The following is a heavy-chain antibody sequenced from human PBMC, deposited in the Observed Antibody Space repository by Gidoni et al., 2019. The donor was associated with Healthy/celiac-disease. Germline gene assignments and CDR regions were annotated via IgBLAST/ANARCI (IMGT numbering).Heavy chain of an antibody. CDR1: GYTFDAYA. Sequence: EVQLVESGGGLVQPGRSLRLYCEASGYTFDAYAHPWVLPAPGKGLEWVSGISWNSRSIGYADSVKGRFTISRDNAKNSLYLQINSLRAEDTALYYCAKDIIGSSSLYYYYYGMDVWGQGTTVTVSS. J-gene: IGHJ6*02. CDR3: AKDIIGSSSLYYYYYGMDV. V-gene: IGHV3-9*01. CDR2: ISWNSRSI. D-gene: IGHD6-6*01.